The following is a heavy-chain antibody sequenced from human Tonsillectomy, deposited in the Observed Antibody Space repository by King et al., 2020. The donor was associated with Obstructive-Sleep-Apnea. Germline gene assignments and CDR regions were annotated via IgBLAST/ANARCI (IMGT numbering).Heavy chain of an antibody. CDR1: GGSISNYY. J-gene: IGHJ5*02. D-gene: IGHD2-2*01. V-gene: IGHV4-59*08. Sequence: VQLQESGPGLVKPSETLSLTCTVSGGSISNYYWSWIRQPPGKGLEWIGYIYYTGSTNYNPSLRSRVTISVDTSKNQFSLKLSSVTAADTALYYCARHEVRPGEYQLLPDWFDPWGQGTLVTVSS. CDR2: IYYTGST. CDR3: ARHEVRPGEYQLLPDWFDP.